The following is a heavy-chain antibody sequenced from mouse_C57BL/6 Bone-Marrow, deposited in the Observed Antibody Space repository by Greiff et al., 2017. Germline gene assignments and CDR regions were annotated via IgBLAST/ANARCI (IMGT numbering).Heavy chain of an antibody. J-gene: IGHJ3*01. CDR3: ARRYSNYGFAY. D-gene: IGHD2-5*01. V-gene: IGHV1-55*01. Sequence: QVQLQQPGADFVKPGASVKLSCAASGYTFTSYWITWVQQTPGQGLEWVADIYPGSGSTNYTDTFKSKATLTVDTSSSTAYMQLSSLTSEDSAVYYCARRYSNYGFAYWGQGTLVTVSA. CDR1: GYTFTSYW. CDR2: IYPGSGST.